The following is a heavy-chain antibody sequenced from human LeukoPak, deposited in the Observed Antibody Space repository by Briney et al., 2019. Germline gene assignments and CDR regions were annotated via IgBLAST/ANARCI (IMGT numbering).Heavy chain of an antibody. CDR2: IIPIFGTA. V-gene: IGHV1-69*01. CDR3: ARGLGGIWSGYYTGDYYYGMDV. J-gene: IGHJ6*02. CDR1: GGTFSSYA. D-gene: IGHD3-3*01. Sequence: GSSVKVSCKASGGTFSSYAISWVRQAPGQGLEWMGGIIPIFGTANYAQKFQGRVTITADESTSTAYMELSSLRSEDTAVYYCARGLGGIWSGYYTGDYYYGMDVWGQGTTVTVSS.